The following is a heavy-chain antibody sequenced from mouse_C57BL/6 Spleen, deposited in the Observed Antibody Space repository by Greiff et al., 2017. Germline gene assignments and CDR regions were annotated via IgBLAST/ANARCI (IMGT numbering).Heavy chain of an antibody. CDR2: IDPSDSYT. Sequence: QVQLQQPGAELVRPGTSVKLSCKASGYTFTSYWMHWVKQRPGQGLEWIGVIDPSDSYTNYNQKFKGKATLTLDTSSSTDYMQLSSLTSEDSEVYYCASDYDGSRYYFDYWGKGTTLTVSS. J-gene: IGHJ2*01. V-gene: IGHV1-59*01. CDR3: ASDYDGSRYYFDY. D-gene: IGHD1-1*01. CDR1: GYTFTSYW.